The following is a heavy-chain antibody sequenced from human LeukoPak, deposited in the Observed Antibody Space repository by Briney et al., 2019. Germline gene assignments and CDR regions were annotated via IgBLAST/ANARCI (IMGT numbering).Heavy chain of an antibody. CDR2: IIPIFGTA. Sequence: SVKVSCKASGGTFSSYAISWVRQAPGQGLEWMGGIIPIFGTANYAQKFQGRVTITADESTSTAYMELSSVTAADTAVYYCARAVTMVRGVSLAYYFDYWGQGTLVTVSS. CDR3: ARAVTMVRGVSLAYYFDY. D-gene: IGHD3-10*01. J-gene: IGHJ4*02. V-gene: IGHV1-69*13. CDR1: GGTFSSYA.